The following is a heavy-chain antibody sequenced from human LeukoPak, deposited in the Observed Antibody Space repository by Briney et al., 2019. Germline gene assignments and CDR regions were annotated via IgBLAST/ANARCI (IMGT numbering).Heavy chain of an antibody. CDR1: GFTFSSCG. V-gene: IGHV3-33*06. CDR2: IWYGGTSK. Sequence: PGGSLRLSCGASGFTFSSCGMHWARQAPGKGLGWVAVIWYGGTSKYYADSVKGRFTISRDNSKNTLYLQMNSLRAEDTAVYYCVKEGDPAMNDGLYWGQGTLVTVSS. CDR3: VKEGDPAMNDGLY. D-gene: IGHD5-18*01. J-gene: IGHJ4*02.